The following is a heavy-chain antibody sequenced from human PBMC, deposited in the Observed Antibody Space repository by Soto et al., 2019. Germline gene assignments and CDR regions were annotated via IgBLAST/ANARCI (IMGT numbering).Heavy chain of an antibody. V-gene: IGHV4-59*01. CDR1: GGSISSYY. D-gene: IGHD3-3*01. CDR2: IYYSGST. J-gene: IGHJ6*03. CDR3: AREVYDFWSGSQPYYYMDV. Sequence: SETLSLTCTVSGGSISSYYLSWIRQPPGKGLEWIGYIYYSGSTNYNPSLKSRVTISVDTSKNQFSLKLSSVTAADTVVYYCAREVYDFWSGSQPYYYMDVWGKGTTVTVSS.